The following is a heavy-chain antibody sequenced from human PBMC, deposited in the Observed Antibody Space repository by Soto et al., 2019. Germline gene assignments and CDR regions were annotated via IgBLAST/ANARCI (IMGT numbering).Heavy chain of an antibody. CDR3: ARVIRITMVRARKYYMDV. D-gene: IGHD3-10*01. CDR2: IYYSGST. CDR1: GGSISSGGYY. J-gene: IGHJ6*03. V-gene: IGHV4-31*02. Sequence: SETLSLTCTVSGGSISSGGYYWSWIRQHPGKGLEWIGYIYYSGSTYYNPSLKSRVTISVDTSKNQFSLKLSSVTAADRAVYYCARVIRITMVRARKYYMDVWGKGTTVTVSS.